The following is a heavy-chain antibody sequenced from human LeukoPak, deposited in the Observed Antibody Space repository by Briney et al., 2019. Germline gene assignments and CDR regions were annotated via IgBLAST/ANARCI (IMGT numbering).Heavy chain of an antibody. D-gene: IGHD2-21*01. CDR3: ARGGSPIYYYYMDV. CDR1: GFTFSSYS. J-gene: IGHJ6*03. Sequence: GGSLRLSCAASGFTFSSYSMNWVRQAPGKGLEWVSYISSSSSTIYYADSVKGRFTISRDNSKNTLYLQMNSLRAEDTALYYCARGGSPIYYYYMDVWGKGTTVTVSS. V-gene: IGHV3-48*01. CDR2: ISSSSSTI.